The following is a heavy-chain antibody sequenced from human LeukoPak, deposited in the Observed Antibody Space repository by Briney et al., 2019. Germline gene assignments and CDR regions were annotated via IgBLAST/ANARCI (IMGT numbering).Heavy chain of an antibody. J-gene: IGHJ6*03. CDR3: AKMTTVTAWGYYYYMDA. CDR1: GFTFSSYA. CDR2: ISGSGGST. V-gene: IGHV3-23*01. Sequence: GGSLRLSCAASGFTFSSYAMSWVRQAPGKGLEWVSAISGSGGSTYYADSVKGRFIISRDNSKNTLYLQMNSLRAEDTAVYYCAKMTTVTAWGYYYYMDAWGKGTTVTVSS. D-gene: IGHD4-17*01.